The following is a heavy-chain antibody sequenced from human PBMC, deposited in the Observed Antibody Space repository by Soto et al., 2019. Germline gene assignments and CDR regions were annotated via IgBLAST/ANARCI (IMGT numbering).Heavy chain of an antibody. CDR2: IYYSGNT. Sequence: KASDTLSLTSSVSGGSMRDYYCSWIRQSPGKGPEWIGYIYYSGNTNYNPSLKSRVTISVDMPKSLFSLKLNSVTAADTAVYYCARQLGLWQPLDYWGQGTLVTVSS. CDR3: ARQLGLWQPLDY. D-gene: IGHD1-1*01. V-gene: IGHV4-59*07. J-gene: IGHJ4*02. CDR1: GGSMRDYY.